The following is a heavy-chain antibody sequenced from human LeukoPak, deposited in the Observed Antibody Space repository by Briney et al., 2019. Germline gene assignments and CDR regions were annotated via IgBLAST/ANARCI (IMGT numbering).Heavy chain of an antibody. CDR3: ASDFGDIDGCDI. CDR1: GFTVSTYS. Sequence: GGSLRLSCAASGFTVSTYSMYWVRQAPGKGLEWVSYISTSISTMYYADSVEGRFTISRDNAKTSLYVQMISLRDEDMAIYYFASDFGDIDGCDIWGQGTLVTVSS. D-gene: IGHD4-17*01. J-gene: IGHJ3*02. CDR2: ISTSISTM. V-gene: IGHV3-48*02.